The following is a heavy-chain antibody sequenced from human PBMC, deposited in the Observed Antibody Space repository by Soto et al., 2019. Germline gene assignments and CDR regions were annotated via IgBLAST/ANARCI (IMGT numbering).Heavy chain of an antibody. CDR1: GFTFSSYG. V-gene: IGHV3-33*01. CDR2: IWYDGSNK. CDR3: ARVGRSSSSWPSFVDY. J-gene: IGHJ4*02. D-gene: IGHD6-13*01. Sequence: PGGSLRLSCAASGFTFSSYGMHWVRQAPGKGLEWVAVIWYDGSNKYYADSVKGRFTISRDNSKNTLYLQMNSLRAEDTAVYYCARVGRSSSSWPSFVDYWGQGTLVTVSS.